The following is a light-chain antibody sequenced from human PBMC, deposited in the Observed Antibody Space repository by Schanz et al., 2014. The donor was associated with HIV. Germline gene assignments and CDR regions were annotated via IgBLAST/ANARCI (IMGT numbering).Light chain of an antibody. Sequence: QSALTQPPSASGSPGQSVTITCTGTSSDVGGYDFVSWYQQHPGKAPKLMIYEVTKRPSGVSSRFSGSKSGNTASLTISGLQAEDEGDYYCSSYAGSNTYVFGTGTKLTVL. CDR3: SSYAGSNTYV. J-gene: IGLJ1*01. CDR1: SSDVGGYDF. V-gene: IGLV2-8*01. CDR2: EVT.